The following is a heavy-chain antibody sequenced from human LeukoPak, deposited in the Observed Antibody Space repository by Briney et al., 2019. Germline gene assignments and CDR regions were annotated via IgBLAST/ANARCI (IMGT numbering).Heavy chain of an antibody. D-gene: IGHD4-23*01. V-gene: IGHV4-59*08. Sequence: PSETLSLTCTVSGGSISSYYWSWIRQPPGKGLERIGYIYYGGSTNYNPSLKSRVTISVDTSKNQFSLKLSSVTAADTAVYYCARLNGGMAGFDYWGQGTLVTVSS. CDR1: GGSISSYY. CDR3: ARLNGGMAGFDY. CDR2: IYYGGST. J-gene: IGHJ4*02.